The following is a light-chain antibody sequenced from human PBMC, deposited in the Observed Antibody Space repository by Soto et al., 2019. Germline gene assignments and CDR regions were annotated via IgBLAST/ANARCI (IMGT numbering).Light chain of an antibody. V-gene: IGLV2-14*01. J-gene: IGLJ3*02. CDR1: RSDVGFYHY. Sequence: QPVLTQPASVSGSPGQSITISCTVTRSDVGFYHYVSWYQHHPGKAPKLMIDEVSNRPSGVSNRFSGSKSGNPASLTISGLQAEDEADYYCGSHTSNRTWMFGGGTQLTVL. CDR3: GSHTSNRTWM. CDR2: EVS.